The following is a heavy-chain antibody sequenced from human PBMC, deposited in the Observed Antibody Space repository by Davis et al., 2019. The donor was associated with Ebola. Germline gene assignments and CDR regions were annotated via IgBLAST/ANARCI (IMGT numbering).Heavy chain of an antibody. CDR2: INPSGGST. V-gene: IGHV1-46*03. J-gene: IGHJ4*02. Sequence: ASVTVSCKASGYTFTSYYMHCVRQPPGQGLEWMGIINPSGGSTSYAQKFQGRVTMTRDTSTSTVYMELSSLRSEDTAVYYCARGWNDDGGGYWGQGTLVTVSS. D-gene: IGHD1-1*01. CDR1: GYTFTSYY. CDR3: ARGWNDDGGGY.